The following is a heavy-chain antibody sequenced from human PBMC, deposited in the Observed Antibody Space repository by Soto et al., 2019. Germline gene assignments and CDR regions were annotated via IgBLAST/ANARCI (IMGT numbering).Heavy chain of an antibody. D-gene: IGHD2-2*01. J-gene: IGHJ6*02. V-gene: IGHV1-8*01. Sequence: GASVKVSCKASGYTFTSYDINWVRQATGQGLEWMGWMNPNSGNTGYAQKFQGRVTTTRNTSIGTAYMELSSLRSEDTAVYYCARVVPAAIWAYYYYYGMDVWGQGTTVTVSS. CDR3: ARVVPAAIWAYYYYYGMDV. CDR2: MNPNSGNT. CDR1: GYTFTSYD.